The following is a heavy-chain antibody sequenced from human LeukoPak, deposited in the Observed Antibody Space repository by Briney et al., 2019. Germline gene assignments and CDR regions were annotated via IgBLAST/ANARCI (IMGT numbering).Heavy chain of an antibody. CDR1: GSTFSSYS. CDR3: ARHQYYDFWSGYYEAGSAFDI. CDR2: ISSSSSYI. J-gene: IGHJ3*02. D-gene: IGHD3-3*01. V-gene: IGHV3-21*01. Sequence: GGSLRLSCAASGSTFSSYSMNWVRQAPGKGLEWVSSISSSSSYIYYADSVKGRFTISRGNAKNSLYLQMNSLRAEDTAVYYCARHQYYDFWSGYYEAGSAFDIWGQGTMVTVSS.